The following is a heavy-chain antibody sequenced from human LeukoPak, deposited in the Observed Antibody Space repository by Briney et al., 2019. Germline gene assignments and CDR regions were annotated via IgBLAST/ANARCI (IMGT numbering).Heavy chain of an antibody. J-gene: IGHJ4*02. CDR1: GFTFSSYW. Sequence: GGSLRLSCAASGFTFSSYWMHWVRQAPGKGLVWVSQINFDGSRTTYADSVRGRFTISRDNAWNTLYLQMDSLRAEDTAVYFCARDGDVTIPFDSWGQGPLVTVPS. V-gene: IGHV3-74*03. CDR2: INFDGSRT. D-gene: IGHD2-21*02. CDR3: ARDGDVTIPFDS.